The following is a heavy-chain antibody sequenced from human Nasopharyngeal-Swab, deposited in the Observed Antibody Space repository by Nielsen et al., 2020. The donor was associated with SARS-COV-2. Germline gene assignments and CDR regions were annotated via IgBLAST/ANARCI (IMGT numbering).Heavy chain of an antibody. D-gene: IGHD6-13*01. Sequence: GESLKISCAASGFTFSNYGMHWVRQAPGKGLEWVAVISYDGSNKYYADSVKGRFTISRDNSKNTLYLQMNSLRAEDTAVYYCAKDGGAAAGTRWFDPWGQGTLVTVSS. V-gene: IGHV3-30*18. J-gene: IGHJ5*02. CDR1: GFTFSNYG. CDR2: ISYDGSNK. CDR3: AKDGGAAAGTRWFDP.